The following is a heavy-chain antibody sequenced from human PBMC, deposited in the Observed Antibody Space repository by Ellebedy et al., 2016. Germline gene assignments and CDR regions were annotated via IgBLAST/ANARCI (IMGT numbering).Heavy chain of an antibody. CDR1: GLTLSNAW. D-gene: IGHD1-7*01. V-gene: IGHV3-15*01. CDR2: INSRADGGTT. J-gene: IGHJ4*02. CDR3: TAATKTRGLGY. Sequence: GGSLRLSCAASGLTLSNAWMNWVRQAPGKGLEWVGRINSRADGGTTDYAAPVKDRFTTSTDDSKNTLYLQMNSLKTEDTAVYFCTAATKTRGLGYWGQGTLVTVSS.